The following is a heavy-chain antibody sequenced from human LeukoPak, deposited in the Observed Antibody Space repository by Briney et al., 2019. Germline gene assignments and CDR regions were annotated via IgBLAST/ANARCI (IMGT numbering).Heavy chain of an antibody. V-gene: IGHV4-61*02. Sequence: PSESLCLTCTVSGGSINSGSYYWSWVRQPAGKGLEWIGRIYTSGSTNYNPSLKSGVTILVDTSKQHFSLRLRSVTAADTAVYYCARTHIVVVTAMDVWGKGTTVTVSS. CDR1: GGSINSGSYY. CDR2: IYTSGST. CDR3: ARTHIVVVTAMDV. D-gene: IGHD2-21*02. J-gene: IGHJ6*04.